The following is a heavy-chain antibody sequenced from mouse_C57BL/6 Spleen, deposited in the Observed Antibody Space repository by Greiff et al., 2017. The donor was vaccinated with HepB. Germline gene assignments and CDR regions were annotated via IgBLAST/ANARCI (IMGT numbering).Heavy chain of an antibody. CDR3: AKYDYDVRDYAMDY. CDR1: GYTFTDYT. D-gene: IGHD2-4*01. J-gene: IGHJ4*01. CDR2: IYPRDGST. V-gene: IGHV1-78*01. Sequence: QVQLKQSDAELVKPGASVKISCKASGYTFTDYTIHWMKQRPEQGLEWIGYIYPRDGSTKYNEKFKGKATLTADKSSSTAYMQLNSLTSEDSAVYFCAKYDYDVRDYAMDYWGQGTSVTVPS.